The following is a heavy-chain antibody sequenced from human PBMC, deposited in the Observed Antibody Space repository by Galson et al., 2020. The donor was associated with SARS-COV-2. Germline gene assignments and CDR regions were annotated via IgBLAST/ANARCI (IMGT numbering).Heavy chain of an antibody. CDR2: VLNSGTT. J-gene: IGHJ5*02. CDR1: GGSIRSSNYY. V-gene: IGHV4-39*07. Sequence: SETLSLTCTVSGGSIRSSNYYWGWIRQPTGKGLEWIGSVLNSGTTHYSPSLQSRVTISVDTSKNQFSLNLNSVTAADTAMYYCARDATSSGCYNWFDPWGQGTLVTVSS. CDR3: ARDATSSGCYNWFDP. D-gene: IGHD6-19*01.